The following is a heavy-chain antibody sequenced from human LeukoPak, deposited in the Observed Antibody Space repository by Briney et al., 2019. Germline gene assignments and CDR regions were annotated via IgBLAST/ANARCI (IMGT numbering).Heavy chain of an antibody. D-gene: IGHD4-23*01. J-gene: IGHJ6*03. CDR1: GFTVSSNY. CDR2: IYSGGST. CDR3: ARGLVGGNSYYYYMDV. V-gene: IGHV3-53*05. Sequence: GGSLRLSCAASGFTVSSNYMSWVRQAPGKGLEWVSVIYSGGSTYYADSVKGRFTISRDNSKNTLYLQMNSLRSEDTAVYYCARGLVGGNSYYYYMDVWGKGTTVTVSS.